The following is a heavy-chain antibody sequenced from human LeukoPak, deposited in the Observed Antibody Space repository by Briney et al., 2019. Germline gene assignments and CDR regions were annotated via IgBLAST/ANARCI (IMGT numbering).Heavy chain of an antibody. J-gene: IGHJ5*02. CDR3: ARGGKQSAYYYDSSGYGWFDP. CDR2: IYHSGST. CDR1: GYSISSGYY. Sequence: SETLSLTCTVSGYSISSGYYWGWIRQPPGKGLEWIGSIYHSGSTYYNPSLKSRVTISVDTSKNQFSLKLSSVTAADTAVYYCARGGKQSAYYYDSSGYGWFDPWGQGTLVTVSS. V-gene: IGHV4-38-2*02. D-gene: IGHD3-22*01.